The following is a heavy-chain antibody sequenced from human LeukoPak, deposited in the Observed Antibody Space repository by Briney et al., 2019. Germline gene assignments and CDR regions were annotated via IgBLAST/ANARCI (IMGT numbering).Heavy chain of an antibody. V-gene: IGHV3-30*04. D-gene: IGHD3-10*01. Sequence: PGGSLRLSCAASGFTFSSYAMHWVRQAPGKGLEWVAVISYDGSNKYYADSVKGRFTISRDNSKNTLYLQMNSLRVEDTAVYYCAKETRSLGYYYGSGSYYNPPDYLDYWGQGTLVTVSS. CDR3: AKETRSLGYYYGSGSYYNPPDYLDY. J-gene: IGHJ4*02. CDR2: ISYDGSNK. CDR1: GFTFSSYA.